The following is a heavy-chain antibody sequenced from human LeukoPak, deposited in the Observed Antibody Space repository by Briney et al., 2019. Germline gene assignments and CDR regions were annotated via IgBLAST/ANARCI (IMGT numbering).Heavy chain of an antibody. D-gene: IGHD3-10*01. CDR2: ISRSGDTI. J-gene: IGHJ4*02. Sequence: GGSLRLSCAASGFTFSRYEMNWVRQAPGKGLEWVSYISRSGDTIYFADSVKGRFTISRDNAKNSLYLQMNSLRAEDTAVYYCARDYASDYWGQGTLVTVSS. CDR1: GFTFSRYE. V-gene: IGHV3-48*03. CDR3: ARDYASDY.